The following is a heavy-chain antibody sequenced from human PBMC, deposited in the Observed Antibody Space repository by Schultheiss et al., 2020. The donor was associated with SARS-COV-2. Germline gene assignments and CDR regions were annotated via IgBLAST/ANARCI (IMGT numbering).Heavy chain of an antibody. CDR1: GFPFSTYG. CDR3: ARVVAQGLVYYYYYMDV. D-gene: IGHD6-19*01. V-gene: IGHV3-30*03. J-gene: IGHJ6*03. Sequence: GGSLRLSCAASGFPFSTYGMHWVRQAPGKGLEWVAVISYDGSNKYYADSVRGRFTISRDNSKNRLNLQMNSLRDEDTAVYYCARVVAQGLVYYYYYMDVWGKGTTVTVSS. CDR2: ISYDGSNK.